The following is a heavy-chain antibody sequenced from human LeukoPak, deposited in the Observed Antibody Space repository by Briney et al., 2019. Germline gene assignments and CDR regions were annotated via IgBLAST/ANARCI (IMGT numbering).Heavy chain of an antibody. CDR2: IYYSGST. J-gene: IGHJ5*02. V-gene: IGHV4-61*01. Sequence: PSETLSLTWTVSGGSVRSGSYYWSWIRQPPGKGLEWIGYIYYSGSTNYNPSLKSRVTISVDTSKNQFSLKVNSVTAADTAVYYCARAGYAWWFDPWGQGTLVTVSS. CDR1: GGSVRSGSYY. CDR3: ARAGYAWWFDP. D-gene: IGHD1-1*01.